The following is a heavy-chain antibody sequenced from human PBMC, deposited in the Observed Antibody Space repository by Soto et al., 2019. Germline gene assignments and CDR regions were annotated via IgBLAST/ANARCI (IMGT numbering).Heavy chain of an antibody. CDR1: GFPFSNYA. J-gene: IGHJ4*02. D-gene: IGHD3-10*01. CDR3: AKEGVRDSSISLYFFDQ. CDR2: ISGSGGRT. Sequence: GGSLRLSCAASGFPFSNYAMHWGRQAPGKGLEWVSAISGSGGRTYYGDSVKGRFTISRDNSKDTLYLHMNRLTAEDTAVYFCAKEGVRDSSISLYFFDQWGQGTLVTVSS. V-gene: IGHV3-23*01.